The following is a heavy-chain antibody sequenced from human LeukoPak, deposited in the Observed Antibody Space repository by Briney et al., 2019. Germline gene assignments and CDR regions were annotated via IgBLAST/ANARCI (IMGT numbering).Heavy chain of an antibody. J-gene: IGHJ4*02. D-gene: IGHD2-21*01. CDR2: IEYADDK. CDR3: ARCGRTLPLDC. V-gene: IGHV2-70*11. CDR1: GFSLCTSGMC. Sequence: SGPALGNPTQTLTPTFTFSGFSLCTSGMCVSWIRQPPAKALAWVIRIEYADDKYYRTSLKSQVTISKDTSKTLVVLTMTNMDPEDTATYYCARCGRTLPLDCWGQGTLVTVSS.